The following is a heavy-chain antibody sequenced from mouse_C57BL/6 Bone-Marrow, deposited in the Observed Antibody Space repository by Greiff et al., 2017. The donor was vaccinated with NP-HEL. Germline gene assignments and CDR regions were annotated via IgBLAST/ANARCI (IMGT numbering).Heavy chain of an antibody. D-gene: IGHD2-5*01. CDR3: ASPSIVTTCYAMDY. J-gene: IGHJ4*01. V-gene: IGHV2-2*01. CDR1: GFSLTSYG. CDR2: IWSGGST. Sequence: VKLQQSGPGLVQPSQRLSITCTVSGFSLTSYGVHWVRQSPGKGLEWLGVIWSGGSTDYNAAFISRLSISKDNSKSHVFFKMNSLQADDTAIYYCASPSIVTTCYAMDYWGQGTSVTVSS.